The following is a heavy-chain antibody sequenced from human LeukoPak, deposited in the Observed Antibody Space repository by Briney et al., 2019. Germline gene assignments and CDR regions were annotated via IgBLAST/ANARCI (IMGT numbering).Heavy chain of an antibody. CDR3: ARGLYGYEFDL. J-gene: IGHJ2*01. CDR2: IGSAGDT. D-gene: IGHD5-18*01. Sequence: VQSGGSLRLSCAASGFTFGSYEMHWVRQATGKGLEWVSGIGSAGDTYYPASVKGRFTISRQNAKNSLYLQISSLRVGDTAVYYCARGLYGYEFDLWGRGTLVTVSS. V-gene: IGHV3-13*04. CDR1: GFTFGSYE.